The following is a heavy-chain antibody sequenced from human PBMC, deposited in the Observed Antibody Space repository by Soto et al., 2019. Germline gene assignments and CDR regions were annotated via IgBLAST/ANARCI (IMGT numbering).Heavy chain of an antibody. CDR1: GFPFSSYA. Sequence: EVQLLDSGGGLVQPGGSLRVSCAASGFPFSSYAMNWVRQAPGKGLEWVSGITGSGERTYYADSVKGRFTISRDNSENTLYLQMNSLRVEDTAVYYCAKEMGANYGDYWFFDVWGRGTLVTVSS. J-gene: IGHJ2*01. D-gene: IGHD4-17*01. CDR2: ITGSGERT. CDR3: AKEMGANYGDYWFFDV. V-gene: IGHV3-23*01.